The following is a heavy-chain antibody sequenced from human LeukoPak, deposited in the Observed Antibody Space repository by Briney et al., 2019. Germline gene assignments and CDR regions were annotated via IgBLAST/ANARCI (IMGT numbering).Heavy chain of an antibody. CDR3: AKQSYARSLGE. CDR2: TNSGGTST. V-gene: IGHV3-23*01. CDR1: GFPFSDFS. J-gene: IGHJ4*02. D-gene: IGHD2-8*01. Sequence: GGSLRLFCATSGFPFSDFSMSWVRQAPGKGREWISTTNSGGTSTYYAESVKGRFTISRDNSKNTLYLQMSSLRVEDTAVYYCAKQSYARSLGEGGPGTLVSVSS.